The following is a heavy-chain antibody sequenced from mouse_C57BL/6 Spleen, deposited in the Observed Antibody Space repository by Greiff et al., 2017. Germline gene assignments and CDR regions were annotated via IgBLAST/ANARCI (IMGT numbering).Heavy chain of an antibody. V-gene: IGHV1-72*01. CDR1: GYTFTSYW. CDR3: ARDYGSSFYYFDY. J-gene: IGHJ2*01. D-gene: IGHD1-1*01. CDR2: IDPNSGGT. Sequence: VQLQQSGAELVKPGASVKLSCKASGYTFTSYWMHWVKQRPGRGLEWIGRIDPNSGGTKYNEKFKSKATLTVDKPSSTAYMQLSSLTSEDSAVYYCARDYGSSFYYFDYWCQGTTLTVSS.